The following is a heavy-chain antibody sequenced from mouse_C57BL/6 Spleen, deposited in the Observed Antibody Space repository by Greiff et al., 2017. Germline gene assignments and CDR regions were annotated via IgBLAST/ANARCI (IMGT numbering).Heavy chain of an antibody. V-gene: IGHV1-82*01. CDR2: IYPGDGDT. CDR1: GYAFSSSW. Sequence: VQRVESGPELVQPGASVKISCKASGYAFSSSWMNWVKQRPGKGLEWIGRIYPGDGDTNYNGKFKGKATLTADKSSSTAYMQLSSLTSEDSAVYFCARGYYDYDDDPFVWGTGTTVTVSS. CDR3: ARGYYDYDDDPFV. J-gene: IGHJ1*03. D-gene: IGHD2-4*01.